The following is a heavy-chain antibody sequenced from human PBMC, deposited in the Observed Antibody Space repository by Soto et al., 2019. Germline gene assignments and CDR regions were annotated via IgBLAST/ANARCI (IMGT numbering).Heavy chain of an antibody. V-gene: IGHV3-23*01. CDR3: AKVPKNDGYCSSTSCCGKYFDY. J-gene: IGHJ4*02. CDR1: GFTFSSYA. CDR2: ISGSGGST. Sequence: EVQLLESGGGLVQPGGSLRLSCAASGFTFSSYAMSWVRQAPGKGLEWVSAISGSGGSTYYADSVKGRFTISRDNSKNTLYLQMNSLRAEDTAVYYCAKVPKNDGYCSSTSCCGKYFDYWGQGTLVTVSS. D-gene: IGHD2-2*01.